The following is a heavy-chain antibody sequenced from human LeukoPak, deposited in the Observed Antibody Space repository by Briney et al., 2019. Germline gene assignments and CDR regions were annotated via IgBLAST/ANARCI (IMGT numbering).Heavy chain of an antibody. CDR2: ITSLSTYI. V-gene: IGHV3-21*01. J-gene: IGHJ4*02. Sequence: GGSLRLSCAASGFTFSSYSMNWVRQAPGEGLEWVSSITSLSTYIYYADSVKGRFTVSRDNSKNTLYLQMNNLRAEDTAMYYCARGDGDYGHEMDYWGQGTLVTVSS. D-gene: IGHD4-17*01. CDR3: ARGDGDYGHEMDY. CDR1: GFTFSSYS.